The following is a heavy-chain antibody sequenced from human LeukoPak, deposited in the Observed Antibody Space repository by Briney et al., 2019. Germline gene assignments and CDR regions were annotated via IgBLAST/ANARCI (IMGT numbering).Heavy chain of an antibody. D-gene: IGHD1-14*01. Sequence: PGGSLRLSCAASGFTFSSYSMNWVRQAPGKGLEWVSSISSSSSYIYYADSVTGRFTISRDNATNSLYLQMNGLRAEDTAVYYCAGSFHGTANQNWGQGTLVTVSS. CDR3: AGSFHGTANQN. CDR2: ISSSSSYI. J-gene: IGHJ4*02. V-gene: IGHV3-21*01. CDR1: GFTFSSYS.